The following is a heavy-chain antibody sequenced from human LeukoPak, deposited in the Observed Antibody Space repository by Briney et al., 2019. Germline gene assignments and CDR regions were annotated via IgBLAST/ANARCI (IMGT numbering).Heavy chain of an antibody. CDR3: ARRGGLRYFDWLLYVFDY. V-gene: IGHV4-34*01. Sequence: SETLSLTCAVYGGSFSGYYWSWIRQPPGKGLEWIGEISHSGSTNYNPSLKSRVTISVDTSKNQFSLKLSSVTAADTAVYYCARRGGLRYFDWLLYVFDYWGQGTLVTVSS. D-gene: IGHD3-9*01. CDR1: GGSFSGYY. J-gene: IGHJ4*02. CDR2: ISHSGST.